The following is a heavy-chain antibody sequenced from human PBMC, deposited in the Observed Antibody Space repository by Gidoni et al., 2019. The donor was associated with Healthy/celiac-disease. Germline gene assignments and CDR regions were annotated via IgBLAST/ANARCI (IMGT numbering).Heavy chain of an antibody. CDR2: LYYRGST. J-gene: IGHJ5*02. CDR3: ARHWIWFGEPRGNWFDP. D-gene: IGHD3-10*01. V-gene: IGHV4-39*01. Sequence: QLQLQESGPGLVKPSETLSLTCTVSGGSISSSSYYWGWIRQPPGKGLEWIGSLYYRGSTYYNPSLKSRVTISVDTSKNQFSLKLSSVTAADTAVYYCARHWIWFGEPRGNWFDPWGQGTLVTVSS. CDR1: GGSISSSSYY.